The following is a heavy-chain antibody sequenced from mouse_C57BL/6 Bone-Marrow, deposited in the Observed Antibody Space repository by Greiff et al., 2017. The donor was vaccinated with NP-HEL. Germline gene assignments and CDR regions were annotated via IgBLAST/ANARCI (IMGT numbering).Heavy chain of an antibody. CDR3: ARSRYYGSPYYAMDY. V-gene: IGHV1-82*01. Sequence: QVQLQQSGPELVKPGASVKISCKASGYAFSSSWMNWVKQRPGKGLEWIGRIYPGDGDTNYNGKFKGKATLTADKSSSTAYMQLSSLTSEDSAVYFCARSRYYGSPYYAMDYWGQGTSVTVSS. CDR2: IYPGDGDT. J-gene: IGHJ4*01. D-gene: IGHD1-1*01. CDR1: GYAFSSSW.